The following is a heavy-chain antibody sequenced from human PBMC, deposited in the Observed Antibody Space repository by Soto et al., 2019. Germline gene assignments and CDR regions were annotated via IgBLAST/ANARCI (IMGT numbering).Heavy chain of an antibody. Sequence: ASVKVSCKASGYTFTKYYMHWVRQAPGQGLEWMGIIYPSGGSTRNAQKFQGRVTMTRDTSTSTVYMELSSLRSEDTAVYYCARDFSGPMDYWGRGTLVTVSS. CDR3: ARDFSGPMDY. V-gene: IGHV1-46*01. J-gene: IGHJ4*02. CDR1: GYTFTKYY. D-gene: IGHD3-10*01. CDR2: IYPSGGST.